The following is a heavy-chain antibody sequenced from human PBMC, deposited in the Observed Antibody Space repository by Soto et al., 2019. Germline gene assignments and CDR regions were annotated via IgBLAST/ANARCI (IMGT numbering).Heavy chain of an antibody. CDR3: ASDRLSPRQRYFDY. CDR1: GYTFTSYG. J-gene: IGHJ4*02. D-gene: IGHD6-19*01. V-gene: IGHV1-18*01. Sequence: ASVKVSCKASGYTFTSYGISWVRQAPGQGLEWMGWISAYNGNTNYAQKLQGRVTMTTDTSTSTAYMELRSLRSGDTAVYYCASDRLSPRQRYFDYWGQGTLVTVSS. CDR2: ISAYNGNT.